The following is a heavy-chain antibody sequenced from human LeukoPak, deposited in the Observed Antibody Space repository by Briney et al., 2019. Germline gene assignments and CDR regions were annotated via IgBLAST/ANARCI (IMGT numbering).Heavy chain of an antibody. Sequence: GGSLRLSCTASGFTFSSYAMTWVRQAPGKALEWVSSITNGGGTHYADSVKGRFTISRDSSKNTLYLQMNSLRAEDTAVYYCAKLSGGSCYSPAGYWGQGTLVTVSS. CDR3: AKLSGGSCYSPAGY. J-gene: IGHJ4*02. CDR1: GFTFSSYA. V-gene: IGHV3-23*01. CDR2: ITNGGGT. D-gene: IGHD2-15*01.